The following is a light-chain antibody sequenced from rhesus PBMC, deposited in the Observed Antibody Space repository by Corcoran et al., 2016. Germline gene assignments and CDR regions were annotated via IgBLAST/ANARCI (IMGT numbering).Light chain of an antibody. V-gene: IGKV1-25*01. CDR2: EAS. CDR1: QGITND. J-gene: IGKJ4*01. CDR3: QHYYSIPLT. Sequence: DIQMTQSPSSLSASVGDRVTITCRASQGITNDLAWYQQKPGETPKLLIYEASSLQSGIPSRFSGSGAGTDFTLTISSLQSEDFATYYCQHYYSIPLTFGGGTKVELK.